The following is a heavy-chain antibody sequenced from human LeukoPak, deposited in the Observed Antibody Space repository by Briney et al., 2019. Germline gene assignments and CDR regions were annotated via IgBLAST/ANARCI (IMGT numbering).Heavy chain of an antibody. J-gene: IGHJ6*02. CDR3: ARAPPYYYGMDV. V-gene: IGHV1-2*04. CDR1: GYTFTGYY. Sequence: ASVKVSCKASGYTFTGYYMHWVRQAPGQGLEWIGWINPNSGGTNYAQKFQGWVTMARDTSISTAYMELSRLRSDDTAVYYCARAPPYYYGMDVWGQGTTVTVSS. CDR2: INPNSGGT.